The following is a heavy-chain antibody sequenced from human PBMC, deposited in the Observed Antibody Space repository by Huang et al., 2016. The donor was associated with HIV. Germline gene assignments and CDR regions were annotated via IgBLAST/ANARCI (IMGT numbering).Heavy chain of an antibody. D-gene: IGHD3-10*01. CDR1: GGSFRSSDYH. V-gene: IGHV4-39*01. Sequence: QLLLQESGPGLVKPSEALALTCAVSGGSFRSSDYHWGWIRQPPGKGLEWIGSSYYKGSTNYSPSLKSRVTIAVDTSKNLFFLNLTSRTAADTAVYYCARHREGPVAYYSGWGSHLNYMDVWGRGRTVVVSS. CDR3: ARHREGPVAYYSGWGSHLNYMDV. J-gene: IGHJ6*03. CDR2: SYYKGST.